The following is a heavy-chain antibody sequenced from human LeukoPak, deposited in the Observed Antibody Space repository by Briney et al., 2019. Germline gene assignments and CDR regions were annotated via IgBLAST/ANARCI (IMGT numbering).Heavy chain of an antibody. CDR3: AKDRDRAAAGIGYYFDY. CDR1: GFTFSSYG. D-gene: IGHD6-13*01. J-gene: IGHJ4*02. Sequence: PGRSLRLSCAASGFTFSSYGMHWVRQAPGKGLEWVAVISYDGSNKYYADSAKGRFTISRDNSKNTLYLQMNSLRAEDTAVYYCAKDRDRAAAGIGYYFDYWGQGTLVTVSS. V-gene: IGHV3-30*18. CDR2: ISYDGSNK.